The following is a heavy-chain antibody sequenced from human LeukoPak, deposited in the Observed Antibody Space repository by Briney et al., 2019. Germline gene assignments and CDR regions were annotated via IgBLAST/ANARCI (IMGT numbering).Heavy chain of an antibody. CDR1: GFTLSNAW. Sequence: GGSLRLSCAASGFTLSNAWMSWVRQAPGKGLEWVGRIKSKIEGGKTDYAAPVKGRFTISRDDSENTLYLQINSLKSEDAAVYYCTTEAYPRLQCYLDYWGQGTLVTVSS. D-gene: IGHD5-12*01. CDR3: TTEAYPRLQCYLDY. J-gene: IGHJ4*02. V-gene: IGHV3-15*01. CDR2: IKSKIEGGKT.